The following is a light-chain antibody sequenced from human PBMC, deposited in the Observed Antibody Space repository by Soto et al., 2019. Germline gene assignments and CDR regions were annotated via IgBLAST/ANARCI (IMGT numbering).Light chain of an antibody. V-gene: IGKV1-5*01. Sequence: DIQMTQSPSTLSASVGDRVTITCRASQSISSWLAWHQQKPGKAPKLLIYDASSLKSGVPSRFSGSGSGTEFTLTISSLQPDDFATYSCQQYNSYSTYTFGQGTKLDIK. CDR2: DAS. CDR1: QSISSW. CDR3: QQYNSYSTYT. J-gene: IGKJ2*01.